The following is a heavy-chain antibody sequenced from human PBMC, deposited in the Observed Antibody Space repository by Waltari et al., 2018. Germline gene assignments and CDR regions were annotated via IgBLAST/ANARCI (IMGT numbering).Heavy chain of an antibody. J-gene: IGHJ4*02. V-gene: IGHV1-69*13. Sequence: QVQLVQSGAEVKKPGSSVKVSCKASGGTFSSYAISWVRPAPGQGLEWMGGIIPIFGTANYAQKFQGRVTITADESTSTAYMELSSLRSEDTAVYYCASPGGSGSYFGLTFDYWGQGTLVTVSS. CDR3: ASPGGSGSYFGLTFDY. D-gene: IGHD3-10*01. CDR1: GGTFSSYA. CDR2: IIPIFGTA.